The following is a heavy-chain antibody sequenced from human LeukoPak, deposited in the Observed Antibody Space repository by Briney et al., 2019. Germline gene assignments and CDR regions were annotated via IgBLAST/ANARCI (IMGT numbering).Heavy chain of an antibody. D-gene: IGHD3-10*01. J-gene: IGHJ5*02. CDR1: GYTFTSYG. CDR3: ARDREGYNWFDP. CDR2: ISAYNGNT. Sequence: ASVKVSCKASGYTFTSYGISWVRQAPGQGLEWMGWISAYNGNTNYAQKLQGRVTMTTDTSTSTAYMGLRSLRSDDTAVYYCARDREGYNWFDPWGQGTLVTVSS. V-gene: IGHV1-18*01.